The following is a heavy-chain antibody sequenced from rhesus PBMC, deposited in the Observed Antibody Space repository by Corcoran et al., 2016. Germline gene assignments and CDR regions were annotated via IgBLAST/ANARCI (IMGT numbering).Heavy chain of an antibody. J-gene: IGHJ4*01. CDR3: ARDRGGSYNFDY. CDR1: GGSISSSY. CDR2: IYGSDSST. Sequence: QLQLQESGPGLVKPSETLSVTCAVSGGSISSSYWCWIRQAPGEGLEWIGYIYGSDSSTNYTPSLKSRVTLSVDTSENQLSLKLRSVTAADTAVYYCARDRGGSYNFDYWGQGVLVTVSS. V-gene: IGHV4-169*02. D-gene: IGHD1-44*02.